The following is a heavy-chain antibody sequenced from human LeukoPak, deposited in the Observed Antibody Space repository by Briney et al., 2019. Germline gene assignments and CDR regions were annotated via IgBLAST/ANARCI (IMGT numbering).Heavy chain of an antibody. J-gene: IGHJ4*02. V-gene: IGHV3-30*02. CDR2: IRYDGSNK. D-gene: IGHD6-19*01. Sequence: PGVSLRLSCAASGFTFSSYGMHWVRQAPGKGLEWVAFIRYDGSNKYYADSVEGRFTISRDNSKNTLYLQMNSLRAEDTAVYYCAKDRGGSGWYKGGFDYWGQGTLVTVSS. CDR3: AKDRGGSGWYKGGFDY. CDR1: GFTFSSYG.